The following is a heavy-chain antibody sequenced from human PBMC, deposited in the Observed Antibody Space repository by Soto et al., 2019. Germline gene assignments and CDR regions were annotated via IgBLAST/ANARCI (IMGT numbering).Heavy chain of an antibody. CDR3: ARYAYGDYVLPDY. CDR1: GGSISSSSYY. V-gene: IGHV4-39*01. CDR2: IYYSGST. Sequence: QLQLQESGPGLVKPSETLSLTCTVSGGSISSSSYYWGWIRQPPGKGLEWIGSIYYSGSTYYNPSLKSRVTISVDTSKNQFSLKLSSVTAADTAVYYYARYAYGDYVLPDYWGQRTLVTVSS. D-gene: IGHD4-17*01. J-gene: IGHJ4*02.